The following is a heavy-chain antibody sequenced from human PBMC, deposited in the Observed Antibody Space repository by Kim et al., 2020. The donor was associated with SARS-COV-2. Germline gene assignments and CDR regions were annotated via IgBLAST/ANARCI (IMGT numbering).Heavy chain of an antibody. CDR2: IGTAGDP. V-gene: IGHV3-13*05. CDR1: GFTFSSYD. CDR3: ARALYSSSPRGLRPWYFDL. J-gene: IGHJ2*01. D-gene: IGHD6-13*01. Sequence: GGSLRLSCAASGFTFSSYDMHWVRQATGKGLEWVSAIGTAGDPYYPGSVKGRFTISRENAKNSLYLQMNSLRAGDTAVYYCARALYSSSPRGLRPWYFDLWGRGTLVTVSS.